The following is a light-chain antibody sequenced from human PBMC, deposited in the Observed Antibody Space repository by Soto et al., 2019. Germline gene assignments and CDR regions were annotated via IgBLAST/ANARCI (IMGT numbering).Light chain of an antibody. V-gene: IGKV1-12*01. CDR3: QQVHRFPIT. J-gene: IGKJ5*01. CDR2: RAS. CDR1: QDISNW. Sequence: DIQMTQSPSSVSASVGDTVSITCRASQDISNWLAWYQQKPGRAPKLLIYRASTLHTGVPSRFSGSGYGTDFTLTLNWLLPEEFATFPWQQVHRFPITFGQGTRLEIK.